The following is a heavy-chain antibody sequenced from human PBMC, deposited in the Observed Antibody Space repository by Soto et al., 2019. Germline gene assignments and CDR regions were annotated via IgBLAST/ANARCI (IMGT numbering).Heavy chain of an antibody. CDR2: IYYSGRT. J-gene: IGHJ6*02. V-gene: IGHV4-30-4*01. D-gene: IGHD2-8*01. CDR3: AATRNDYSFYGMDV. Sequence: QVQLQESGPGLVKPSQTLSLTCTVSGGSISSGDYYWSWIRQPPGKGLGWIGYIYYSGRTYYNPSRTSRVTISVDTHKNTLSLKLSSVTAADTAVYYCAATRNDYSFYGMDVWGQGTTVTVSS. CDR1: GGSISSGDYY.